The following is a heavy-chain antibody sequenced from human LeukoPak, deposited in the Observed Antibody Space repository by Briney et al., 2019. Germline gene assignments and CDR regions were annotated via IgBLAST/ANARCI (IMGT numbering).Heavy chain of an antibody. CDR1: GYTFTSYY. CDR2: INPSGGST. J-gene: IGHJ3*02. Sequence: ASVKVSCKASGYTFTSYYMHWVRQAPGQGLGWMGIINPSGGSTSYAQKFQGRVTMTRDMSTSTVYMELSSLRSEDTAVYYCASCSSSWYGKAFDIWGQGTMVTVSS. D-gene: IGHD6-13*01. V-gene: IGHV1-46*01. CDR3: ASCSSSWYGKAFDI.